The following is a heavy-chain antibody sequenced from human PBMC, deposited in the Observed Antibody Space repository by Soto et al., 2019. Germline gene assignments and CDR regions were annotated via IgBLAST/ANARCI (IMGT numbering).Heavy chain of an antibody. CDR1: GGTFSSYA. CDR3: ARGMSYGDYYYYYGMDV. J-gene: IGHJ6*04. Sequence: ASVKVSCKASGGTFSSYAISWVRQAPGQGLEWMGGIIPIFGTANYAQKFQGRVTITADKSTSTAYMELSSLRSEDTAVYYCARGMSYGDYYYYYGMDVRGKGTKVTVSS. V-gene: IGHV1-69*06. CDR2: IIPIFGTA. D-gene: IGHD4-17*01.